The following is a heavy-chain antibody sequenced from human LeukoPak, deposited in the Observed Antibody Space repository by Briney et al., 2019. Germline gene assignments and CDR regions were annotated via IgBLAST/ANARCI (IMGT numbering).Heavy chain of an antibody. D-gene: IGHD3-10*01. CDR1: GGSISSSSYY. Sequence: PSETLSLTCTVSGGSISSSSYYWGWIRQPPGKGLEWIGSIYYSGSTYYNPSLKSRVTISVDTSKNQFSLKLSSVTAADTAVYYCAREAPRWFGEDPWGQGTLVTVSS. CDR3: AREAPRWFGEDP. CDR2: IYYSGST. V-gene: IGHV4-39*07. J-gene: IGHJ5*02.